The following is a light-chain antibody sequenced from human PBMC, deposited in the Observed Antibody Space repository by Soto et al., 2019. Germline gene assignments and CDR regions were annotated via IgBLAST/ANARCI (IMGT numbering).Light chain of an antibody. CDR1: QSISNY. Sequence: EIQMTQSPSSLSASVGDRVTITCRASQSISNYLNWYQHKAGKAPKVLIYAASSLQRGVPSRFSGSGSGTDFTLIISSLQPEDFATYYCQQSYSPLWTFGQGTKVDIK. V-gene: IGKV1-39*01. J-gene: IGKJ1*01. CDR2: AAS. CDR3: QQSYSPLWT.